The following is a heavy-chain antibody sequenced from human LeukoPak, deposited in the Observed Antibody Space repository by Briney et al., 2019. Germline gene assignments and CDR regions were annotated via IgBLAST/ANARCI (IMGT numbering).Heavy chain of an antibody. D-gene: IGHD6-19*01. J-gene: IGHJ3*02. CDR2: IRSIGDR. V-gene: IGHV3-13*01. CDR1: GFTFGDYD. CDR3: ARLYSSGRYANAFDI. Sequence: GGSLRLSCAASGFTFGDYDMHWVRQATGKGLEWVSAIRSIGDRFYSGSVKGRFTISRENAKNTLYLEMNSLRVADTAVYYCARLYSSGRYANAFDIWGQGTVVTVSS.